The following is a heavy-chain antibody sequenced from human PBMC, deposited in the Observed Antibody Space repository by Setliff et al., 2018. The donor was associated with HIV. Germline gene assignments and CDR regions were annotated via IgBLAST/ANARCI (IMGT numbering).Heavy chain of an antibody. D-gene: IGHD3-10*01. CDR2: FIPILDIT. V-gene: IGHV1-69*10. Sequence: SVKVSCKASGDTSSTYAINWVRQAPGQGLEWMGQFIPILDITNYAQKFQGRVTITADESTSTFYMELSSLRSADTAVYYCAGPRGDEAFDIWGQGTKVTVSS. CDR1: GDTSSTYA. CDR3: AGPRGDEAFDI. J-gene: IGHJ3*02.